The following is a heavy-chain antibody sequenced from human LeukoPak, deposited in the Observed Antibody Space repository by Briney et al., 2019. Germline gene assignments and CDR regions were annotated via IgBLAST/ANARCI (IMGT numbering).Heavy chain of an antibody. CDR1: GGSFSGYY. V-gene: IGHV4-34*01. J-gene: IGHJ4*02. Sequence: PSETPSLTCAVYGGSFSGYYWSWIRQPPGKGLEWIGEINHSGSTNYNPSLKSRVTISVDTSKNQFSLKLSSVTAADTAVYYCATLTVTHDYWGQGTLVTVSS. CDR3: ATLTVTHDY. CDR2: INHSGST. D-gene: IGHD4-17*01.